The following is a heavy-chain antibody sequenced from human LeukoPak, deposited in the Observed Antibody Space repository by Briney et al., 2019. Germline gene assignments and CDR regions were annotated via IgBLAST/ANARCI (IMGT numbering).Heavy chain of an antibody. CDR3: ARGYSSYLFDY. J-gene: IGHJ4*02. CDR2: IYHSGST. CDR1: GGSISSGGYS. Sequence: SQTLSLTCAVSGGSISSGGYSWSWIRQPPGKGLEWIGYIYHSGSTYYNPSLKSRVTISVDRSKNQFSLKLSSVTAADTAVYYCARGYSSYLFDYRGQGTLVTVSP. D-gene: IGHD6-6*01. V-gene: IGHV4-30-2*01.